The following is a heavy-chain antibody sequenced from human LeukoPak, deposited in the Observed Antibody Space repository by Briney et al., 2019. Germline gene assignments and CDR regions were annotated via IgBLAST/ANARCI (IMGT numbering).Heavy chain of an antibody. CDR3: TAAGIPLYYEFWSYYTYDFDG. J-gene: IGHJ5*02. CDR1: GLTFSNAW. CDR2: IKSKTDGETT. Sequence: PGGSLRLTCAASGLTFSNAWMSWVRQAPGKGLEWVGRIKSKTDGETTDYAAPVKGRFTISRDDSKNTLYLQMNSLKTEDTAVYYCTAAGIPLYYEFWSYYTYDFDGWGQGTLVTVSS. D-gene: IGHD3-3*01. V-gene: IGHV3-15*01.